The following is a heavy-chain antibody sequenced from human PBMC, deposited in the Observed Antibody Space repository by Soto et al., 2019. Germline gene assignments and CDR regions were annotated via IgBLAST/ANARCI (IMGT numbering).Heavy chain of an antibody. J-gene: IGHJ5*02. CDR3: ARDHRRFGEFDP. Sequence: SETLSLTWTVSGGSISSYYWSWIRQPPGKGLEWIGYIYYSGSTNYNPSLKSRVTISVDTSKNQFSLKLSSVTAADTAVYYCARDHRRFGEFDPWGQGTLVTVSS. CDR2: IYYSGST. V-gene: IGHV4-59*01. CDR1: GGSISSYY. D-gene: IGHD3-3*01.